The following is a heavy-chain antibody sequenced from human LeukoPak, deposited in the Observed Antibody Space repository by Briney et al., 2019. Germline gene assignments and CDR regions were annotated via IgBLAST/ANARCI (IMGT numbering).Heavy chain of an antibody. D-gene: IGHD2-2*01. Sequence: GGSLRLSCAASGFTFSSYSMNWVRQAPGKGLGWVSSISSSSSYIYYADSVKGRFTISRDNAKNSLYLQMNSLRAEDTAVYYCARDGSGVVVTWGQGTLVTVSS. CDR2: ISSSSSYI. CDR1: GFTFSSYS. CDR3: ARDGSGVVVT. J-gene: IGHJ4*02. V-gene: IGHV3-21*01.